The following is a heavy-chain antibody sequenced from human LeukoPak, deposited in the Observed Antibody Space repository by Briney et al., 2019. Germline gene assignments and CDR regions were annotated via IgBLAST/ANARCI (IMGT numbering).Heavy chain of an antibody. CDR2: INPSGGST. CDR3: AREGIAAAGKYYFDY. V-gene: IGHV1-46*01. Sequence: GASVKVSCKASGYTFTSYYMHWVRQAPGQGLEWMGIINPSGGSTSYAQKFQGRVTMTRDTSTNTVYMELSSLRSEDTAVYYCAREGIAAAGKYYFDYWGQGTLVTVSS. D-gene: IGHD6-13*01. J-gene: IGHJ4*02. CDR1: GYTFTSYY.